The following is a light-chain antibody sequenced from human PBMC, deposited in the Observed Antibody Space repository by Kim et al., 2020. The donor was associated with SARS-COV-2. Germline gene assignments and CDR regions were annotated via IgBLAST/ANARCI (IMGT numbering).Light chain of an antibody. CDR1: SSNIGADSD. Sequence: QSVLTQPPSVSGAPGQSVTISCTGSSSNIGADSDVHWYQHLPGTAPKLLIFGDTTRASGVPGRFSGSKSGTSASLAITGLQAEDEGDYYCHSYDNGLTGYVFGSGTKVTVL. J-gene: IGLJ1*01. V-gene: IGLV1-40*01. CDR2: GDT. CDR3: HSYDNGLTGYV.